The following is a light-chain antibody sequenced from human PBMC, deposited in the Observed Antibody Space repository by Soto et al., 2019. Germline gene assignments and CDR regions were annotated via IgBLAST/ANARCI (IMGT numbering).Light chain of an antibody. Sequence: QSVLTQPPSASGTPGQRVTISCSGSSSNIGSNTVNWYQQLPGTAPTLLIYSNNQRPSGVPDRFSASKSGTSASLAVNGLQSEDEAEYYYAAWDDSLNGPLFGGGTKLTVL. CDR3: AAWDDSLNGPL. CDR2: SNN. J-gene: IGLJ3*02. V-gene: IGLV1-44*01. CDR1: SSNIGSNT.